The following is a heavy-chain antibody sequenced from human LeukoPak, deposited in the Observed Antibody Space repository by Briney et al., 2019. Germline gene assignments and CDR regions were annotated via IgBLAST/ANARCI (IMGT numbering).Heavy chain of an antibody. CDR3: ARVAAGIGFFQH. Sequence: SETLSLTCTVSGGSISSGYYWGWIRQPPGKGLEWIGNIHHSGSTYYNPSLKSRVTISVDTSKNQLSLKLSSVTAADTAVYYCARVAAGIGFFQHWGQGTLVTVSS. D-gene: IGHD6-13*01. CDR1: GGSISSGYY. V-gene: IGHV4-38-2*02. J-gene: IGHJ1*01. CDR2: IHHSGST.